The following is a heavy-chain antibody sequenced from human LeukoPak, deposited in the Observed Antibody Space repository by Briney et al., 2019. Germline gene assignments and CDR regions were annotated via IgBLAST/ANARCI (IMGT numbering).Heavy chain of an antibody. Sequence: ASVKVSCKASGYTFTSYDINWVRQATGQGLEWMGWMNPNSGNTGYAQKFQGRVTMTRNTSISTAYMELSSLRSEDTAVYYCARVSSSSFYYYYYGMDVWGQGTTVTVSS. CDR1: GYTFTSYD. CDR3: ARVSSSSFYYYYYGMDV. J-gene: IGHJ6*02. CDR2: MNPNSGNT. V-gene: IGHV1-8*01. D-gene: IGHD6-13*01.